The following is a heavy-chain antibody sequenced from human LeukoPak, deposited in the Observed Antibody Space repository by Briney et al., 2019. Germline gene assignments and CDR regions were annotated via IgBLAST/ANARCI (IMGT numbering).Heavy chain of an antibody. CDR2: IYHSGST. Sequence: PSQTLSLTCAVSGGSISSGGHSWSWIRQPPGKGLEWIGYIYHSGSTYYNPSLKSRVTISVDRSKNQFSLKLSSVTAADTAVYYCARGSSGGSCYFDYWGQGTLVTVSS. CDR3: ARGSSGGSCYFDY. J-gene: IGHJ4*02. CDR1: GGSISSGGHS. V-gene: IGHV4-30-2*01. D-gene: IGHD2-15*01.